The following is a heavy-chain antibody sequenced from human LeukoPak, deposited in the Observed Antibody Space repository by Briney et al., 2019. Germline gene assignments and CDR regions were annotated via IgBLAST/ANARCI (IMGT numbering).Heavy chain of an antibody. V-gene: IGHV3-9*01. CDR1: GFTFDDYA. CDR3: AKDLGPGSMATSPGFDY. CDR2: ISWNSGSI. D-gene: IGHD5-24*01. J-gene: IGHJ4*02. Sequence: GGSLRLSCAASGFTFDDYAMHWVREAPGKGLEWVSGISWNSGSIGYADSVKGRFTISRDNAKTSLYLQMNSLRAEDTALYYCAKDLGPGSMATSPGFDYWGQGTLVTVSS.